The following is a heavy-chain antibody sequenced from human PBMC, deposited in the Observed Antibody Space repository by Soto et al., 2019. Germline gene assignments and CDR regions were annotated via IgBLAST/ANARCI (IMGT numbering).Heavy chain of an antibody. CDR3: ARGVAAVAGFRHWFDP. V-gene: IGHV1-69*06. CDR1: GGTFSSYA. Sequence: SVKVSCKASGGTFSSYAISWVRQAPGQGLEWMGGIIPIFGTANYAQKFQGRVTITADKSTSTAYMELSSLRSEDTAVYYCARGVAAVAGFRHWFDPWGQGTLVTVSS. CDR2: IIPIFGTA. D-gene: IGHD6-19*01. J-gene: IGHJ5*02.